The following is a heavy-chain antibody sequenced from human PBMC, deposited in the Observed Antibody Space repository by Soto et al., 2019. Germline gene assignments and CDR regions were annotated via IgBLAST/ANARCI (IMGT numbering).Heavy chain of an antibody. Sequence: GGSLRLSCAASGFTFSSYSMNWVRQAPGKGLEWVSSISSSSSYIYYADSVKGRFTISRDNAKNSLYLQMNSLRAEDTAVYYCARDSLFTDTAPMDVWGQGTTVTVSS. CDR3: ARDSLFTDTAPMDV. J-gene: IGHJ6*02. CDR1: GFTFSSYS. CDR2: ISSSSSYI. D-gene: IGHD5-18*01. V-gene: IGHV3-21*01.